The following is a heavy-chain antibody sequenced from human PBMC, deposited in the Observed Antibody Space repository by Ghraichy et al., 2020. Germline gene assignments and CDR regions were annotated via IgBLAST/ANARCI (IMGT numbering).Heavy chain of an antibody. V-gene: IGHV4-59*01. CDR1: GGPMSSYY. CDR2: VFNNVNS. D-gene: IGHD2-2*01. J-gene: IGHJ6*02. Sequence: SETLSLTCTVSGGPMSSYYWTWVRRSPGKGLEWIGVVFNNVNSIYSPSLKSRVSMSMDTSKSQFSLTLRSVTAADTAVYFCARDRPGYQVGNSDYYYGIDVWGQGTTVTVSS. CDR3: ARDRPGYQVGNSDYYYGIDV.